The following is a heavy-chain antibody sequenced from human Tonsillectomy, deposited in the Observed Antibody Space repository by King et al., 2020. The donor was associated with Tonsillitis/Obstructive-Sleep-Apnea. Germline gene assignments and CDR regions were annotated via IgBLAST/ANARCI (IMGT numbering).Heavy chain of an antibody. CDR1: GGSMSGNY. CDR2: VFHSGGT. D-gene: IGHD3-16*02. V-gene: IGHV4-59*01. Sequence: QLQESGPGLVKPSETLSLTCTVSGGSMSGNYWSWIRQPPGKGLEWIGYVFHSGGTVYNPSLRSQVAISVDTSRNQFSLKLTSVTAADTAVYYCARDDPGAIYHWFFDPWGRGSLVIVSS. CDR3: ARDDPGAIYHWFFDP. J-gene: IGHJ2*01.